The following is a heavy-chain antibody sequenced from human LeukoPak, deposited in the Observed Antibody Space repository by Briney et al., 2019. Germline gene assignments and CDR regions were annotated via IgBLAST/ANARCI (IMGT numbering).Heavy chain of an antibody. CDR1: GGSFSGYY. J-gene: IGHJ4*02. CDR2: INHSGST. D-gene: IGHD3-10*01. Sequence: PSETLSLTCAVYGGSFSGYYWSWIRRPPGKGLEWIGEINHSGSTNYNPSLKSRVTISVDTSKNQFSLKLSSVTAADTAVYYCARGDYGSSFDYWGQGTLVTVSS. V-gene: IGHV4-34*01. CDR3: ARGDYGSSFDY.